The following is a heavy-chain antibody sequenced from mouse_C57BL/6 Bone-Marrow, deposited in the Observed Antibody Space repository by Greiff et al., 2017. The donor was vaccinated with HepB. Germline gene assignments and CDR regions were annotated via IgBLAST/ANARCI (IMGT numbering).Heavy chain of an antibody. V-gene: IGHV1-55*01. Sequence: VQLQQPGAELVKPGASVKMSCKASGYTFTSYWITWVKQRPGQGLEWIGDIYPGSGSTNYNEKFKSKATLTVDTSSSTAYMQLSSLTSEDSAVYYWARNYYGSSTWFAYWGQGTLVTVSA. CDR1: GYTFTSYW. CDR3: ARNYYGSSTWFAY. J-gene: IGHJ3*01. D-gene: IGHD1-1*01. CDR2: IYPGSGST.